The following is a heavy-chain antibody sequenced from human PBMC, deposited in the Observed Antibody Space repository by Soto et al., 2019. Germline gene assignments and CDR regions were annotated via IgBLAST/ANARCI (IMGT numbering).Heavy chain of an antibody. V-gene: IGHV3-23*01. CDR1: GFSFRDYG. D-gene: IGHD4-17*01. J-gene: IGHJ4*02. CDR3: AKDYDYGDSLPFDY. CDR2: IIGIGDTA. Sequence: EVQLLEAGGGLVQPGGSLRLSCAASGFSFRDYGMSWVRQAPGKRLEWLSAIIGIGDTAYYADSVRGRFTISRDNSKNTLYLQLNDLGAEDTAIYYCAKDYDYGDSLPFDYWGQGTLVTVSS.